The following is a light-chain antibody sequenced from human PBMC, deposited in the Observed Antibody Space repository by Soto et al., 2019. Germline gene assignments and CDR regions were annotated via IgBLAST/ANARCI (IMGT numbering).Light chain of an antibody. CDR1: SSNIGAGYD. V-gene: IGLV1-40*01. CDR2: GNT. J-gene: IGLJ1*01. CDR3: QSYDSSLSAV. Sequence: QSVLTQPPSVSGAPGQRVTISCTGSSSNIGAGYDVHWYQQLPGAAPKLLIPGNTNRPSGVPDRFSGSKSGTSASLAITGLQAEDEADYYCQSYDSSLSAVFGTGTKVTVL.